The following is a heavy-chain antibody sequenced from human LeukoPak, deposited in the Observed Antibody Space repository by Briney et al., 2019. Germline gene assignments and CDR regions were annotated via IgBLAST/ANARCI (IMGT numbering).Heavy chain of an antibody. CDR1: GFTFSSYA. J-gene: IGHJ4*02. CDR2: ISGSGGST. D-gene: IGHD4-17*01. Sequence: GGSLRLSCAASGFTFSSYAMSWVRQAPGKGLEWVSAISGSGGSTYYADSVKGRFTTSRDNSKNTLYLQMNSLRAEDTALYYCAKDRGTSVTRGFDYWGQGTLVTVSS. V-gene: IGHV3-23*01. CDR3: AKDRGTSVTRGFDY.